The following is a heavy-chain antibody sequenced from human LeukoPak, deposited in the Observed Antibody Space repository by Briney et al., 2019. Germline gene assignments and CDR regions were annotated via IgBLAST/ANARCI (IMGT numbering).Heavy chain of an antibody. D-gene: IGHD2-15*01. CDR1: GFTFTSYS. CDR3: AKVLLRALDYMDV. J-gene: IGHJ6*03. Sequence: GGSLRLSCAASGFTFTSYSMNWVRQAPGKGLEWVSAISGSGGSTYYADFVKGRFTISRDNSKSTPYLQMNNLRADDTAVYYCAKVLLRALDYMDVWGKGTTVTVSS. CDR2: ISGSGGST. V-gene: IGHV3-23*01.